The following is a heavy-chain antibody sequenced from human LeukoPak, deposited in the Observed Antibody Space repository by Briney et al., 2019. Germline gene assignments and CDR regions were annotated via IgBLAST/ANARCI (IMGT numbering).Heavy chain of an antibody. V-gene: IGHV1-24*01. J-gene: IGHJ4*02. CDR3: ATGVGISGSYLGPYYFDY. CDR2: FDPEDGET. Sequence: GASVKVSRKVSGYTLTELSMHWVRQAPGKGLEWMGGFDPEDGETIYAQKFQGRVTMTEDTSTDTAYMELSSLRSEDTAVYYCATGVGISGSYLGPYYFDYWGQGTLVTVSS. D-gene: IGHD1-26*01. CDR1: GYTLTELS.